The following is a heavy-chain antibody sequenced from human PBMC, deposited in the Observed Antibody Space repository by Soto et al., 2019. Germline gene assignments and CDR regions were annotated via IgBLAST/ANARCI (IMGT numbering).Heavy chain of an antibody. CDR3: AREGNLGRWIQPLDS. D-gene: IGHD2-2*03. Sequence: SETLSLTCTVSGGSISSGGYYWSWIRQHPGKGLEWIGYIHYNGNTKYSPSLKSRVTMSVDTSKNHFSLKLISVTTADTAVYFCAREGNLGRWIQPLDSWGQGTLVTVSS. CDR2: IHYNGNT. J-gene: IGHJ4*02. V-gene: IGHV4-61*03. CDR1: GGSISSGGYY.